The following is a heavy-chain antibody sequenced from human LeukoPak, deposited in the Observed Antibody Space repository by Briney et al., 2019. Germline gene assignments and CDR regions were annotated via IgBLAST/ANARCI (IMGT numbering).Heavy chain of an antibody. J-gene: IGHJ3*02. CDR2: IYYSGST. CDR3: ARVTISPDAFDI. CDR1: GGSISSYY. V-gene: IGHV4-59*12. Sequence: SETLSLTCTVSGGSISSYYWSWIRQPPGKGLERIGYIYYSGSTNYNPSLKSRVTISVDTSKNQFSLKLSSVTAADTAVHYCARVTISPDAFDIWGQGTMVTVSS. D-gene: IGHD5-12*01.